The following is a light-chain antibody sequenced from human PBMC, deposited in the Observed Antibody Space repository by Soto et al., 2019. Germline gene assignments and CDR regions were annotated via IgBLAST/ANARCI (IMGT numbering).Light chain of an antibody. V-gene: IGLV1-44*01. CDR1: SSNIGSNT. CDR2: SNN. Sequence: QSVLTQPPSASGTPGQRVTISCSGSSSNIGSNTVSWYQQLPGTAPKLLIYSNNQRPSGVPDRFSGSKSGTSASLAISGLQSEDVADYYCAAWDDSLNASYVFGTGTKVTVL. CDR3: AAWDDSLNASYV. J-gene: IGLJ1*01.